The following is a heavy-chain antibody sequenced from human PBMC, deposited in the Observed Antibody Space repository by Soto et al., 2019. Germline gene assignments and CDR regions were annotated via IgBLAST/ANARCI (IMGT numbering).Heavy chain of an antibody. D-gene: IGHD3-10*01. Sequence: GGSLRLSCAASGFTFSNDAMNWVRQAPGKGLEWVSGISGGGGGTYYSDSVQGRFTISRDNSKNTLYLQMNSLRAEDTALYHCARDLHYYRPGTPGYWGQGTLVTVST. V-gene: IGHV3-23*01. CDR2: ISGGGGGT. J-gene: IGHJ4*02. CDR3: ARDLHYYRPGTPGY. CDR1: GFTFSNDA.